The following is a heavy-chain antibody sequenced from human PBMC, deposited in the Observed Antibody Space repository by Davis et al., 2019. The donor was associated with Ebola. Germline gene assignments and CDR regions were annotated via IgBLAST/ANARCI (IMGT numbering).Heavy chain of an antibody. J-gene: IGHJ4*02. CDR3: ARAPPAVAYPYFDY. CDR1: GYTFTSYA. V-gene: IGHV1-3*01. CDR2: INAGNGNT. D-gene: IGHD6-19*01. Sequence: ASVKVSCQASGYTFTSYAMHWVRQAPGQRLEWMGWINAGNGNTKYSQKFQGRVTITRDTSASTAYMELSSLRSEDTAVYYCARAPPAVAYPYFDYWGQGTLVTVSS.